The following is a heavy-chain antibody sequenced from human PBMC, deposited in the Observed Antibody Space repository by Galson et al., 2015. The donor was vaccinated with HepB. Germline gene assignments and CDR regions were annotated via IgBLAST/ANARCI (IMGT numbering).Heavy chain of an antibody. CDR2: IRYDGSNK. CDR1: GFTFSSYG. Sequence: SLRLSCAASGFTFSSYGMHWVRQAPGKGLEWVAFIRYDGSNKYYADSVKGRFTISRDNSKNTLYLQMNSLRAEDTAVYYCAKDHHTKYYYDSSGYYGPDYWGQGTLVTVSS. J-gene: IGHJ4*02. CDR3: AKDHHTKYYYDSSGYYGPDY. V-gene: IGHV3-30*02. D-gene: IGHD3-22*01.